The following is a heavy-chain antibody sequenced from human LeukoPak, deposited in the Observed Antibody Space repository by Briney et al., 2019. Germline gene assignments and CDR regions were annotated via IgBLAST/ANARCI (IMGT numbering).Heavy chain of an antibody. CDR2: FDPEDGET. CDR3: ARVLDPKSSTSCYACYYYYMDV. Sequence: ASVKVSCKVSGYTLTELSMHWVRQAPGKGLEWMGGFDPEDGETIYAQKFQGRVTMTEDTSTDTAYMELSSLRSDDTAVYYCARVLDPKSSTSCYACYYYYMDVWGKGTTVTVSS. D-gene: IGHD2-2*01. V-gene: IGHV1-24*01. J-gene: IGHJ6*03. CDR1: GYTLTELS.